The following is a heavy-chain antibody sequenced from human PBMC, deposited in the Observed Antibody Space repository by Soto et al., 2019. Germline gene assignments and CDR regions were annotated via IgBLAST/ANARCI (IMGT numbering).Heavy chain of an antibody. CDR2: INPSGGST. CDR3: ARRGKIAVAGKYYHYGMDV. D-gene: IGHD6-19*01. J-gene: IGHJ6*02. CDR1: GYTFPSYY. V-gene: IGHV1-46*01. Sequence: ASVKVSCKASGYTFPSYYMHWGRHAPGQGPEWMGIINPSGGSTSYGQKFQGRVTMTRDTSTSTVYMALRSLRFEDTAVYYCARRGKIAVAGKYYHYGMDVWGQGTTVTVSS.